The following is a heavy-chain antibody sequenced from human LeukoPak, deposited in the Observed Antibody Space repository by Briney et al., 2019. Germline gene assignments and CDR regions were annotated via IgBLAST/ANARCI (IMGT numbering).Heavy chain of an antibody. D-gene: IGHD3-22*01. CDR2: IVVGSGNT. Sequence: SVKVSCTASGFTFTSSAVQWVRQARGQRLEWIGWIVVGSGNTNYAQKFQERVTITRDMYTSTAYMELSSLRSEDTAVYYCAARARTYNSSGYYYWGQGTLVTVSS. J-gene: IGHJ4*02. CDR1: GFTFTSSA. V-gene: IGHV1-58*01. CDR3: AARARTYNSSGYYY.